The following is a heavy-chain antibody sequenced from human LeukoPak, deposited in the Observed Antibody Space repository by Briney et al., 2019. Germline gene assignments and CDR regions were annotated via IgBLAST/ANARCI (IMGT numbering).Heavy chain of an antibody. CDR1: GYRFTSYW. Sequence: PGESLKISCQGSGYRFTSYWIGWVRQMPGKGLEWMGIIYPGDSDTRYSPSFQGQVTISADKSISTAYPQGSSLKASDTAMYYCARSYSSSWFYFDYWGQGTLVTVSS. V-gene: IGHV5-51*01. J-gene: IGHJ4*02. CDR3: ARSYSSSWFYFDY. D-gene: IGHD6-13*01. CDR2: IYPGDSDT.